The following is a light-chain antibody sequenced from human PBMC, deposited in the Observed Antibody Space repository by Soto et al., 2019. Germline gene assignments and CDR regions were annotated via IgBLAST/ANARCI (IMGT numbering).Light chain of an antibody. CDR1: QSFRGL. V-gene: IGKV3-11*01. Sequence: EVVLTQSPVTLSLSPGERATLSWRASQSFRGLLAWYQQKPGQAPRLLIYDAYNRATGIPPSFSGSGSGTDFTLTIRSLEPEDSAVYDCQQRHMWPITVGQGTRREIK. J-gene: IGKJ5*01. CDR3: QQRHMWPIT. CDR2: DAY.